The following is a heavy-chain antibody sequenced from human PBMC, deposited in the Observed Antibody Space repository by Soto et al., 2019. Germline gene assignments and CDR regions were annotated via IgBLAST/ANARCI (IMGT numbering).Heavy chain of an antibody. J-gene: IGHJ1*01. Sequence: QVQLVESGGGVVQPGGSLRLSCAASGFAFSRYAMHWVRQAPGKGLEWVAASSFGGRHIYYADSVKGRFTISRDTSKTTLHLQMNSLRAEDTATYYCVKDVLDSGAVEHWGQGALVTVSS. D-gene: IGHD6-19*01. V-gene: IGHV3-30*18. CDR2: SSFGGRHI. CDR1: GFAFSRYA. CDR3: VKDVLDSGAVEH.